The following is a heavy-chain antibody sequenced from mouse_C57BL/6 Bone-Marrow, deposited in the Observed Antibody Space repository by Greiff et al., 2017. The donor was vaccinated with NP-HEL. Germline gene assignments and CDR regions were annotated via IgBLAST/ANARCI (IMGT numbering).Heavy chain of an antibody. CDR3: AREGWRRVDFEG. V-gene: IGHV1-36*01. CDR1: GFTFTGYC. CDR2: VFPYSGGT. J-gene: IGHJ1*03. D-gene: IGHD2-3*01. Sequence: EVQLQQSGPVLVKPGPSVKLSCKASGFTFTGYCMHWVKQSHGKGLEWLGLVFPYSGGTSYNQKFKGKATFTVDKASSTDYMEINSLTSEDTAVDYCAREGWRRVDFEGWGTGTTVTVSS.